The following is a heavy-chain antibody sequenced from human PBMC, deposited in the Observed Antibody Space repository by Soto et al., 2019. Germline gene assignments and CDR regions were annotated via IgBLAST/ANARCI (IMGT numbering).Heavy chain of an antibody. CDR3: ARVGPAHYYDRSGYYSPLDY. Sequence: QVQLVQSGAEVKKPGSSVKVSCKASGDTFSSYAINWVRQAPGQGLEWMGGIIPMFGTANYAKKFKGRVTITAGESTSTVYMELSSLRSEDTAVYYCARVGPAHYYDRSGYYSPLDYWGQGTLVTVSS. J-gene: IGHJ4*02. CDR1: GDTFSSYA. V-gene: IGHV1-69*01. D-gene: IGHD3-22*01. CDR2: IIPMFGTA.